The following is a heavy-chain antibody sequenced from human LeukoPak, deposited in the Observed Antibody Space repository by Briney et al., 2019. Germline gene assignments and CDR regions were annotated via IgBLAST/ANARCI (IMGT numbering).Heavy chain of an antibody. Sequence: GASVKVSCKASGYTFTSYDINWVRQATGQGLEWMGWISAYNGNTNYAQKLQGRVTMTTDTSTSTAYMELRSLRSDDTAVYYCARSSGNIAAAGSYLLLWGQGTLVTVSS. V-gene: IGHV1-18*01. J-gene: IGHJ4*02. D-gene: IGHD6-13*01. CDR1: GYTFTSYD. CDR2: ISAYNGNT. CDR3: ARSSGNIAAAGSYLLL.